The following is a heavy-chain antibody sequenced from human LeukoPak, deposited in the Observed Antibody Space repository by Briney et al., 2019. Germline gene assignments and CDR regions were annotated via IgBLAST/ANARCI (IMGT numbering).Heavy chain of an antibody. D-gene: IGHD1/OR15-1a*01. CDR3: ATQGWNNEEEDDFDY. Sequence: SETLSLTCTVSGGSISSYYWSWIRQPAGKGLEWIGRIYTSGSTNYNPSLKSRVTMSVDTSKNQFSLKLSSVTAADTAVYYCATQGWNNEEEDDFDYWGQGTLVTVSS. V-gene: IGHV4-4*07. CDR2: IYTSGST. CDR1: GGSISSYY. J-gene: IGHJ4*02.